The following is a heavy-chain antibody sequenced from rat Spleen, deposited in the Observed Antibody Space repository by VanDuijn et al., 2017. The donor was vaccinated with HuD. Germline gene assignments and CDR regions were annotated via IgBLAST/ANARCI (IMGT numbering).Heavy chain of an antibody. V-gene: IGHV5-7*01. CDR1: GFTFSNYY. J-gene: IGHJ2*01. Sequence: EVQLAESGGGLVQPGRSMKLSCTALGFTFSNYYMAWVRQAPTKGLEWVATISYDGSSTYYRDSVKGRFTISRDNAKSTLYLQMDSLRSEDTATYYCARHGYSGGDYWGQGVMVTVSS. CDR3: ARHGYSGGDY. CDR2: ISYDGSST. D-gene: IGHD1-1*01.